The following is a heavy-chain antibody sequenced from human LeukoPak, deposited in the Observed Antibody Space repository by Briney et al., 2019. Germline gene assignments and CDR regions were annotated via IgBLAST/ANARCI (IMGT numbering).Heavy chain of an antibody. V-gene: IGHV3-30*18. CDR1: GFTFSSYG. D-gene: IGHD5-18*01. J-gene: IGHJ4*02. Sequence: GWSVRLSCPASGFTFSSYGMHWVRQAPGKELEGVAVISYDGSNKYYADSVKGRFTISRDNSKNTLYLQMNSLRAEDTAVYYCAKDWDTAMVTNYWGQGTLVTVSS. CDR2: ISYDGSNK. CDR3: AKDWDTAMVTNY.